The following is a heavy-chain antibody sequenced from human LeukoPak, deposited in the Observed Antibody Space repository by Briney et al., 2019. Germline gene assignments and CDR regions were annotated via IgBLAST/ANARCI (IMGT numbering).Heavy chain of an antibody. D-gene: IGHD2-2*01. CDR1: GFTFSSYE. V-gene: IGHV3-48*03. CDR3: AKLKIGLSHCSSTSCSSDY. CDR2: ISSSGSTI. Sequence: PGGSLRLSCAASGFTFSSYEMNWVRQAPGKGLEWVSYISSSGSTIYYADSVKGRFTISRDNAKNSLYLQMNSLRAEDTAVYYCAKLKIGLSHCSSTSCSSDYWGQGTLVTVSS. J-gene: IGHJ4*02.